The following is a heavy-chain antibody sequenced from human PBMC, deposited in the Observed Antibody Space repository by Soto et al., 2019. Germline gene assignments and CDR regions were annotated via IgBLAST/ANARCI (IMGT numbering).Heavy chain of an antibody. Sequence: SETLSLTCTVSGGSISSGDYHWIWIRQPPGKGLEWIGYIYYSGSTHYNSSLKSRVTISVDTSKNQFSLKLSSVTAADTAMYYCARFSSGYFFDYWCQGALVTLSS. CDR2: IYYSGST. D-gene: IGHD3-22*01. J-gene: IGHJ4*02. CDR3: ARFSSGYFFDY. V-gene: IGHV4-30-4*01. CDR1: GGSISSGDYH.